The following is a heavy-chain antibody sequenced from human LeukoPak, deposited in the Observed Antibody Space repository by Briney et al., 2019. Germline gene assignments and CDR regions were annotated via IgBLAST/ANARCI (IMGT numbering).Heavy chain of an antibody. CDR3: ARSMVRGVMGYYYMDV. Sequence: TTSETLSLTCTVSGGSISSSSYYWSWIRQPPGKGLEWIGYIYYSGSTNYNPSLKSRVTISVDTSKNQFSLKLSSVTAADTAVYYCARSMVRGVMGYYYMDVWGKGTTVTVSS. D-gene: IGHD3-10*01. CDR1: GGSISSSSYY. V-gene: IGHV4-61*01. J-gene: IGHJ6*03. CDR2: IYYSGST.